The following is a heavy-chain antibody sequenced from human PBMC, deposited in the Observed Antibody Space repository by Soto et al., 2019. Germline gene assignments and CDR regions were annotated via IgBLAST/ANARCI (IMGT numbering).Heavy chain of an antibody. V-gene: IGHV3-33*01. CDR3: ARGTNEFWCGRLGWYFDL. Sequence: QVQLVESGGGVVQPGRSLRLSCAASGFTFSRYGMHWVRQAPGKGLEWVAVIWYDGSNKYYADSVKGRFTISRDNSKNTLYLQMNSLRAEDTAVYYCARGTNEFWCGRLGWYFDLWGRGTLVTVSS. J-gene: IGHJ2*01. CDR2: IWYDGSNK. D-gene: IGHD3-3*01. CDR1: GFTFSRYG.